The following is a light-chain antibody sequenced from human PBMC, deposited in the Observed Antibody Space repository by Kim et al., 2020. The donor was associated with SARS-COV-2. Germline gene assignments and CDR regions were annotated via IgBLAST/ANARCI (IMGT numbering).Light chain of an antibody. CDR3: QQFKNYPRT. V-gene: IGKV1D-13*01. CDR2: DVS. Sequence: ASVGDRVTITCRASQDITTALAWYQQKPGKTPKLLMYDVSTLESGVPSRFRGSGSGTDFTLTIGSLQPEDFATYYCQQFKNYPRTFGQGTKVDIK. J-gene: IGKJ1*01. CDR1: QDITTA.